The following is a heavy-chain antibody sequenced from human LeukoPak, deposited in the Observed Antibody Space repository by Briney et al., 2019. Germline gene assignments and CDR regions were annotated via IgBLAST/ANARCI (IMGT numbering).Heavy chain of an antibody. J-gene: IGHJ4*02. V-gene: IGHV1-18*01. Sequence: ASVKVSCKTSGYTFTSYGISWVRQAPGQGLEWMGWTSSFSDDTKYAVKFQGRVTMTTEISTSTAYMELRSLRFDDTAVYYCARVQVKTRGSYFRDDYWGQGTLVTVSS. D-gene: IGHD3-16*01. CDR1: GYTFTSYG. CDR2: TSSFSDDT. CDR3: ARVQVKTRGSYFRDDY.